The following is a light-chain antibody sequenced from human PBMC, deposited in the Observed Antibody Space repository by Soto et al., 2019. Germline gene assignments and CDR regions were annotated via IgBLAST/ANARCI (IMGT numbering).Light chain of an antibody. J-gene: IGKJ1*01. CDR2: GAS. CDR3: QQYNNWPQT. V-gene: IGKV3-15*01. CDR1: QSVRGN. Sequence: EIVMTQSPATLSVSPGERATLSCRASQSVRGNLAWYQQKPGQAPRLLIYGASTRATGIPARSSGSGSGTEFTLTISSVQSEDCAVYYCQQYNNWPQTFGQGTKVEIK.